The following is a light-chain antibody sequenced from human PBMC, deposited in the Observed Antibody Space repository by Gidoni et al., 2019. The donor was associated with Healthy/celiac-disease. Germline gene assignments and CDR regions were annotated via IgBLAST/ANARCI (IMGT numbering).Light chain of an antibody. CDR1: SSDVGSYNL. V-gene: IGLV2-23*02. CDR2: EVS. Sequence: SALTKPASVSGSPGQSITISCTGTSSDVGSYNLVSWYQQHPGKAPKLMIYEVSKRPYGVSNRFSGSKSGNTASLTISGRQAEDESDYYCCSYAGNSTFNVVFGGGTKLTVL. CDR3: CSYAGNSTFNVV. J-gene: IGLJ2*01.